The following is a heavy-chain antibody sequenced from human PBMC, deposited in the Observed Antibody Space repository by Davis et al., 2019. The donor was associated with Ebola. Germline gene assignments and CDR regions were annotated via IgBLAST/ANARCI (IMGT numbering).Heavy chain of an antibody. CDR1: GGSISSYY. CDR3: ASLKQWLRGDV. CDR2: IYYSGST. J-gene: IGHJ6*02. D-gene: IGHD5-12*01. V-gene: IGHV4-59*01. Sequence: SETLSLTCTVSGGSISSYYWSWIRQPPGKGLEWIGYIYYSGSTNYNPSLKSRVTISVDTSKNQFSLKLSSVTAADTAVYYCASLKQWLRGDVWSQGTTVTVSS.